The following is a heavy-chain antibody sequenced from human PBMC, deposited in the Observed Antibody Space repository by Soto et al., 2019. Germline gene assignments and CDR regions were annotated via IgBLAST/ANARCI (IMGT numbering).Heavy chain of an antibody. CDR2: IRAAGDP. D-gene: IGHD1-26*01. CDR3: ARSVRYSGSYSLDY. J-gene: IGHJ4*02. CDR1: GFTFSNYD. V-gene: IGHV3-13*05. Sequence: HPWESLRLSCAASGFTFSNYDMHWVRQVTGKGLEWVSAIRAAGDPYYPGSVKGRFTISRENAKNSLYLQMNSLRVGDTAVYYCARSVRYSGSYSLDYWGQGALVTVSS.